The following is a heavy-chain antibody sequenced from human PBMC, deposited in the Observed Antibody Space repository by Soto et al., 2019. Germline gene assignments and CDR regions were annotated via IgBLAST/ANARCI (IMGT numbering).Heavy chain of an antibody. Sequence: HPGGSLRLSCAASGFTFSSYSIHWVRQAPGKGLEWVAVMSYDGNNKYYGDSVKGRFTVSRDNSKNTLYLQMNSLRAEDTAVYYCARELDGIDVWGQGTAVTVSS. CDR3: ARELDGIDV. V-gene: IGHV3-30-3*01. J-gene: IGHJ6*02. CDR2: MSYDGNNK. CDR1: GFTFSSYS.